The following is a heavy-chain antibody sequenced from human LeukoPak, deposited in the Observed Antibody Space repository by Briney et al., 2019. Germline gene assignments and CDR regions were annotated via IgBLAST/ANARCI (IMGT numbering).Heavy chain of an antibody. D-gene: IGHD2-15*01. CDR1: GFTFSGSG. CDR2: SGGSDGST. J-gene: IGHJ4*02. Sequence: GGSLRLSCAASGFTFSGSGMSWVRQAPGKGLEWISSSGGSDGSTYYADSLKGRFTISRDNSKNTLYLQMNSLRAEDTAVYYCAKGGCRGTCNPLAYWGQGALVTVSP. V-gene: IGHV3-23*01. CDR3: AKGGCRGTCNPLAY.